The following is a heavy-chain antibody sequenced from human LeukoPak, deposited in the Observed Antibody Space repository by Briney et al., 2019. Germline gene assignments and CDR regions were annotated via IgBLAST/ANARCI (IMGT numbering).Heavy chain of an antibody. CDR1: GYSISSGYY. V-gene: IGHV4-38-2*02. CDR2: IYHSGST. J-gene: IGHJ5*02. D-gene: IGHD3-10*01. Sequence: PSETLSLTCTVSGYSISSGYYWGWIRQPPGKGLEWIGSIYHSGSTYYNPSLKSRVTISVDTSKNQFSLKLSSVTAADTAVYYCARTIINYGSGSYYNWFDPWGQGTLVTVSS. CDR3: ARTIINYGSGSYYNWFDP.